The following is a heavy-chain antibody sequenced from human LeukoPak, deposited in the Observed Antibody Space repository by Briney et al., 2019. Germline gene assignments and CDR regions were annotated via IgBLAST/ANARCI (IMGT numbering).Heavy chain of an antibody. Sequence: SETLSLTCTVSGDSISSGSYYWSWIRQHPGKGLEWIGYIYYSGNTYYNPSLKSRVTISVDTSNNQFSLRLSSVTAADAAVYYCARARDCSGGSCFRFNWFDPWGQGTLVTVSS. CDR3: ARARDCSGGSCFRFNWFDP. CDR2: IYYSGNT. V-gene: IGHV4-31*03. CDR1: GDSISSGSYY. J-gene: IGHJ5*02. D-gene: IGHD2-15*01.